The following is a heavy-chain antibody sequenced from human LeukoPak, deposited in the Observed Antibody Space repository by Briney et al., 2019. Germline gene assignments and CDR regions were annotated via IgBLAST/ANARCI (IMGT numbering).Heavy chain of an antibody. D-gene: IGHD5-18*01. CDR1: GYSFTSYW. V-gene: IGHV5-51*01. Sequence: GESLKISCKGSGYSFTSYWIGWVRPMPGKGLEWMGIIYPGDSDTRYSPSFQGQVTISADKSISTAYPQWSSLKASDTAMYYCARTDTAMVTGGWFDPWGQGTLVTVSS. CDR2: IYPGDSDT. J-gene: IGHJ5*02. CDR3: ARTDTAMVTGGWFDP.